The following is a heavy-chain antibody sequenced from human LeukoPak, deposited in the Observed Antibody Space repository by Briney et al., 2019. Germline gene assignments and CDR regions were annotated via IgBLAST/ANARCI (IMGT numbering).Heavy chain of an antibody. V-gene: IGHV3-66*01. CDR2: IYIGGST. CDR3: ARVFRPSLTVFIIRGAFDI. CDR1: GFTVSSNY. Sequence: GWSLRLSCAASGFTVSSNYMSWVRQAPGKGLEWVSVIYIGGSTYYADSVKGRFTISRDNSKNTLYLQMNSLRAEDTAVYYCARVFRPSLTVFIIRGAFDIWGQGTMVTVSS. J-gene: IGHJ3*02. D-gene: IGHD3-3*01.